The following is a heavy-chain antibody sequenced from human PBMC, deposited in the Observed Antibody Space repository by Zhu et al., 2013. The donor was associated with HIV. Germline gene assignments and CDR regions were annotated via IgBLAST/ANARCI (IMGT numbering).Heavy chain of an antibody. D-gene: IGHD1-26*01. J-gene: IGHJ5*02. CDR3: ARGMGGIPPSLPWENWFDP. CDR2: IYYSGST. V-gene: IGHV4-61*01. Sequence: QVQLQESGPGLVKPSETLSLTCTVSGGSISSSSYYWSWIRQPPGKGLEWIGYIYYSGSTNYNPSLKSRVTISVDTSKNQFSLKLSSVTAADTAVYYCARGMGGIPPSLPWENWFDPWGQGTLVTVSS. CDR1: GGSISSSSYY.